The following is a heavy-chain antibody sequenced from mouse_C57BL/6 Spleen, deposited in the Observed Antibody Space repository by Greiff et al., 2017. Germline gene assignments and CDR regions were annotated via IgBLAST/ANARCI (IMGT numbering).Heavy chain of an antibody. CDR3: ARFPRLWYFDV. CDR2: IYPGDGDT. Sequence: VQLVESGAELVKPGASVKISCKASGYAFSSYWMNWVKQRPGKGLEWIGQIYPGDGDTNYNGKFKGKATLTADKSSSTAYMQLSSLTSEDSAVYFCARFPRLWYFDVWGTGTTVTVSS. CDR1: GYAFSSYW. J-gene: IGHJ1*03. D-gene: IGHD1-2*01. V-gene: IGHV1-80*01.